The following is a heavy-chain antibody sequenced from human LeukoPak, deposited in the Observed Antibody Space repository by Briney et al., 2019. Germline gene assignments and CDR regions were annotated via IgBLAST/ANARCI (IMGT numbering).Heavy chain of an antibody. J-gene: IGHJ4*02. Sequence: PSETLSLTCTVSGGSINGYYWSWIRQSPGKGLESLGYIYYTGSTNYNPSLKSRVTMSVDTSRNQFFLRLGSVTAADTAVYYCARFSEYYHSSVHYLDYWGQGTLVSVSS. V-gene: IGHV4-59*01. CDR1: GGSINGYY. CDR3: ARFSEYYHSSVHYLDY. D-gene: IGHD3-22*01. CDR2: IYYTGST.